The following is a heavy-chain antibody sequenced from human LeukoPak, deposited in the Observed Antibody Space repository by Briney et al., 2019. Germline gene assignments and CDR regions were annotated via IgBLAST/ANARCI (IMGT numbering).Heavy chain of an antibody. D-gene: IGHD1-26*01. Sequence: SETLSLTCTVSGGSISSYYWSWIRQPAGKGLEWIGRIYTSGSTNYNPSLKSRVTMSVDTSKNQFSLKLSSVTAADTAVYYCARDAGTNSGSYRNSYYYGMDVWGQGTTVTVSS. CDR1: GGSISSYY. CDR2: IYTSGST. CDR3: ARDAGTNSGSYRNSYYYGMDV. V-gene: IGHV4-4*07. J-gene: IGHJ6*02.